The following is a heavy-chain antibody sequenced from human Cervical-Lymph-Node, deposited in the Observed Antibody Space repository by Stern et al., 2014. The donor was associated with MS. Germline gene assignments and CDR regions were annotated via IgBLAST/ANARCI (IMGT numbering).Heavy chain of an antibody. D-gene: IGHD1-1*01. CDR1: GYTFTTYY. Sequence: VQLVESGAEIRKPGASVKISCEASGYTFTTYYMHWVRPAPGQGLEWVALFNPSGGKTTCAQRFQGRVTVTGDTSTSTVYMELTGLRSEDTAVYYCARVLSLATSDSWGQGTLVIVSS. CDR3: ARVLSLATSDS. J-gene: IGHJ4*02. V-gene: IGHV1-46*01. CDR2: FNPSGGKT.